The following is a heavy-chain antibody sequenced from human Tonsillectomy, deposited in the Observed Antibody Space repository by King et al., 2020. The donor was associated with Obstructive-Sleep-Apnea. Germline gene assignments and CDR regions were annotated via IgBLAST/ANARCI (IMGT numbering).Heavy chain of an antibody. Sequence: QLVQSGGGVVQPGRSLRLSCAASGFTFSDYAMHWVRQAPGKGLEWVAVISYDGSSKYYADSVKGRFTISRDNSNNTLYLHMNRLRPEDTAVYYCARAGDYYGSGSYYDYWGQGTLVTVSS. CDR3: ARAGDYYGSGSYYDY. J-gene: IGHJ4*02. D-gene: IGHD3-10*01. V-gene: IGHV3-30*04. CDR2: ISYDGSSK. CDR1: GFTFSDYA.